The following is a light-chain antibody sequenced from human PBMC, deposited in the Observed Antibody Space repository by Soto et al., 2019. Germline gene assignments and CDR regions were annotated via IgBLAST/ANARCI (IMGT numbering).Light chain of an antibody. J-gene: IGKJ2*01. V-gene: IGKV1-5*01. CDR2: DAS. CDR1: QSIGTW. Sequence: DIQLTQSPSFLSASVGDRVTITCRASQSIGTWLAWYQRKPGKAPKLLIYDASTLESGVPSRFSCSGSGTEFTLIISSLQPDDFATYYCQQYDTYSMYTFGQGTKVDIK. CDR3: QQYDTYSMYT.